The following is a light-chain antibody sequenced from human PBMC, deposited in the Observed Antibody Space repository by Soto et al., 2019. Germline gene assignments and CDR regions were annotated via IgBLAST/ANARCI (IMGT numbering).Light chain of an antibody. V-gene: IGLV2-11*01. CDR3: SSYAGIYTYVL. CDR2: DVT. Sequence: QSVLTQPRSVSGSPGQSVTISCTGTSRDIGSYEYVSWYQQHPGKAPNLLIYDVTKRPSGVPDRFSGSKSGNTASLTISGLQAEDEADYHCSSYAGIYTYVLFGGGTKLTVL. J-gene: IGLJ2*01. CDR1: SRDIGSYEY.